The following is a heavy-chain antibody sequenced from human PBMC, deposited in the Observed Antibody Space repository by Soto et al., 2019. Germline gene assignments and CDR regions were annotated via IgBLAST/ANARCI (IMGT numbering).Heavy chain of an antibody. D-gene: IGHD5-18*01. CDR3: ARDTALNVNTAHKFDY. J-gene: IGHJ4*02. CDR2: ISAYNGNT. Sequence: QVQLVQSGAEVKKPGASVKVSCKVSGYTFTSYGISWVRQAPGQGLEWMGWISAYNGNTNYAQRLQGRVTLTTHTSTSTAYMELRSLRSDDTAVYFCARDTALNVNTAHKFDYWGQGTLVTVSS. V-gene: IGHV1-18*01. CDR1: GYTFTSYG.